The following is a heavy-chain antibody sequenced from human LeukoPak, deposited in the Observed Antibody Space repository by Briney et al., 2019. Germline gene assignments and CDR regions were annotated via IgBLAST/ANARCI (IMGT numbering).Heavy chain of an antibody. J-gene: IGHJ4*02. CDR1: GFTFSSYA. V-gene: IGHV3-64*01. CDR3: ARGIEL. D-gene: IGHD2/OR15-2a*01. Sequence: GGSLRLSCAASGFTFSSYAMHWVRQAPGKGLEYVSAISSNGGSTYYANSVKGRFTISRDNSKNTLYLQMGSLRAEDMAVYYCARGIELWGQGTLVTVPS. CDR2: ISSNGGST.